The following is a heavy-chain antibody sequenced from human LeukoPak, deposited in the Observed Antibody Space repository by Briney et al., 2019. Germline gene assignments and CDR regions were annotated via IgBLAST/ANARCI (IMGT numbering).Heavy chain of an antibody. J-gene: IGHJ4*02. Sequence: ASVKLSCKASGYTFTSYDINWVRQATGQGLEWMGWMNPNSGNTGYAQKFQGRVTMTRNTSISTAYMELSSLRSEDTAVYYCAREYGSGSYSDYWGQGTLVTVSS. V-gene: IGHV1-8*01. CDR2: MNPNSGNT. CDR1: GYTFTSYD. CDR3: AREYGSGSYSDY. D-gene: IGHD3-10*01.